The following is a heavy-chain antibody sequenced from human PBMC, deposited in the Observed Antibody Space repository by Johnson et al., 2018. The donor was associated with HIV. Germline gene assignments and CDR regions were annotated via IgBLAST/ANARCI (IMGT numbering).Heavy chain of an antibody. CDR2: ISHSGDTI. Sequence: QLVESGGGLVNPGGSLRLSCAASGFMFSDYYMSWIRQAPGKGLEWVSYISHSGDTIYYADSVKGRFTISRDNAKNSLFLQMNSLRGEDTGVYYCATDILFATARSDHDAFDIWGQGTMVTVSS. CDR3: ATDILFATARSDHDAFDI. D-gene: IGHD3-9*01. V-gene: IGHV3-11*04. J-gene: IGHJ3*02. CDR1: GFMFSDYY.